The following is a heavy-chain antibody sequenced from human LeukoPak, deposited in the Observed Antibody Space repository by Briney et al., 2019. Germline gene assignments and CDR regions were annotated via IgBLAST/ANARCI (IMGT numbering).Heavy chain of an antibody. Sequence: PGGSLRLSCAASGLSFTDYAMSWVRQAPGKGLEWVSIITDNGGSTFFADSVRGRFTIARDSSKNTLYLQMISLRADDTAVYYCATVGGSCSSSNCYAYFDYWGQGTLVTVSS. D-gene: IGHD2-2*01. J-gene: IGHJ4*02. V-gene: IGHV3-23*01. CDR1: GLSFTDYA. CDR2: ITDNGGST. CDR3: ATVGGSCSSSNCYAYFDY.